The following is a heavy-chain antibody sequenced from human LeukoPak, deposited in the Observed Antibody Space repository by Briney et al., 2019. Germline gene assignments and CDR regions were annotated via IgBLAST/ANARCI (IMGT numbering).Heavy chain of an antibody. V-gene: IGHV3-53*01. CDR1: GFTFSSYW. CDR2: IYSGGST. J-gene: IGHJ4*02. Sequence: HPGGSLRLSCAASGFTFSSYWMNWARQAPGKGLEWVSVIYSGGSTYYADSVKGRFTISRDNSKNTLYLQMNSLRAEDTAVYYCARHGYTSGWVRSWGQGTLVTVST. D-gene: IGHD6-19*01. CDR3: ARHGYTSGWVRS.